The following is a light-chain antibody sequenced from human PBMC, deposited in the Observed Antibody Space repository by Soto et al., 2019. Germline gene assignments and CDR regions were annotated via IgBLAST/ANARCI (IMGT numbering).Light chain of an antibody. V-gene: IGKV1-9*01. CDR3: QQLFDSPIT. CDR1: QVISTS. Sequence: DIQLTQSPSCLSPSIGDSVTITCRASQVISTSLAWYQVKPGKAPKLLIYAASTLESGVPSRFSATVSGTEFSLTITSLQPEDFATYYCQQLFDSPITFGQGTRLEIK. J-gene: IGKJ5*01. CDR2: AAS.